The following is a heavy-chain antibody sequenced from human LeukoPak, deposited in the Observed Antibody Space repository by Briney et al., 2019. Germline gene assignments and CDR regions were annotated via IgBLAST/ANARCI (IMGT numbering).Heavy chain of an antibody. CDR3: ARRRVYSGSGEFDF. CDR2: VYYSGST. Sequence: SETLSLTCTVSGGSISSYYWSWIRQPPGKGLEWIGYVYYSGSTTYNPSLKSRVTISLDTSRNQFSLKLRSVTTADTAVYYCARRRVYSGSGEFDFWGQGTLVTVSS. V-gene: IGHV4-59*01. CDR1: GGSISSYY. J-gene: IGHJ4*02. D-gene: IGHD5-12*01.